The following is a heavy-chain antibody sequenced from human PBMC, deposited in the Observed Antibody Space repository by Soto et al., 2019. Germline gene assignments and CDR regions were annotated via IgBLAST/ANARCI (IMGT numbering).Heavy chain of an antibody. V-gene: IGHV3-30*18. CDR1: GFIFAKYG. D-gene: IGHD1-1*01. J-gene: IGHJ6*02. Sequence: GGSLRLSCAASGFIFAKYGMHWVRQAPGKGLEWVALITYEGSNKYYADAVKGRFTISRDNVENMVSLQLDGLRGEDTAVYYCAKAQGANNWANYYGLDVWGQGTTVTVSS. CDR2: ITYEGSNK. CDR3: AKAQGANNWANYYGLDV.